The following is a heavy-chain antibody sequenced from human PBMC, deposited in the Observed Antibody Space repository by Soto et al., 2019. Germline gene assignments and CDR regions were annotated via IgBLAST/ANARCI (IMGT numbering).Heavy chain of an antibody. CDR3: ALPSDDCRRGYYHPFDF. CDR1: GGSFGSFG. V-gene: IGHV3-33*03. J-gene: IGHJ4*02. CDR2: IWYDGSLE. Sequence: GGSQRVSCAAAGGSFGSFGMHWIRQASGKGLEWVAIIWYDGSLEYYADSVKGRFTISRDNSKNTLYLQMNSLRGEDTAVYYCALPSDDCRRGYYHPFDFWGQGSLDTVSS. D-gene: IGHD3-3*01.